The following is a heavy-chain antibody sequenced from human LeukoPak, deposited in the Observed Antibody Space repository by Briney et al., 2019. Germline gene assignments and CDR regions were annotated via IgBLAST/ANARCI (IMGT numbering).Heavy chain of an antibody. V-gene: IGHV1-18*04. D-gene: IGHD2-2*01. CDR1: GFTFTGYY. CDR3: ARDPGAVVPAAITYYYYGMDV. J-gene: IGHJ6*02. CDR2: ISAYNGNT. Sequence: ASVKVSCKASGFTFTGYYMHWVRQVPGQGLEWMGWISAYNGNTNYAQKLQGRVTMTTDTSTSTAYMELRSLRSDDTAVYYCARDPGAVVPAAITYYYYGMDVWGQGTTVTVSS.